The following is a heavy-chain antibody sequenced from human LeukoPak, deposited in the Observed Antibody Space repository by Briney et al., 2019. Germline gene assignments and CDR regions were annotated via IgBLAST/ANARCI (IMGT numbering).Heavy chain of an antibody. J-gene: IGHJ4*02. CDR2: INPNSGSA. CDR3: ARMQASEQQLAPGY. CDR1: GYIFTSYH. Sequence: ASVKVSCKASGYIFTSYHMHWVRQAPGQGLEWMGIINPNSGSASYAQEFQGRVTMTRDTSTSTVYMELSSLRSEDTAVYYCARMQASEQQLAPGYWGQGTLVTVSS. V-gene: IGHV1-46*01. D-gene: IGHD6-13*01.